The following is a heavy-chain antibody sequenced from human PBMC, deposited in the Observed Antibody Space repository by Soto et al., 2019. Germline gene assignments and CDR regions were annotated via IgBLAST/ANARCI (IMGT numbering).Heavy chain of an antibody. CDR1: GYSFTSYW. V-gene: IGHV5-10-1*01. CDR2: IDPSDSYT. D-gene: IGHD3-10*01. J-gene: IGHJ6*02. Sequence: GESLKISCKGSGYSFTSYWISWVRQMPGKGLEWMGRIDPSDSYTNYSPSFQGHVTISADKSISTAYLQWSSLKASDTAMYYCAXLGGGSGSYYKSGGMDVWGPGTTVTVSS. CDR3: AXLGGGSGSYYKSGGMDV.